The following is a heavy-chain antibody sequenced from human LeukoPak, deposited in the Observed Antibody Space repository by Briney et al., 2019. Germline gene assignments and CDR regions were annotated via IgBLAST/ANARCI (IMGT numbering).Heavy chain of an antibody. Sequence: SETLSLTCTVSGSSISSGGYYWSWIRQHPGKGLEWIGYIYYSGSTYYNPSLKSRVTISVDTSKNQFSLKLSSVTAADTAVYYCARAGGVDATTPGAYWFDPWGQGTLVTVSS. J-gene: IGHJ5*02. CDR3: ARAGGVDATTPGAYWFDP. V-gene: IGHV4-31*03. CDR1: GSSISSGGYY. D-gene: IGHD2-15*01. CDR2: IYYSGST.